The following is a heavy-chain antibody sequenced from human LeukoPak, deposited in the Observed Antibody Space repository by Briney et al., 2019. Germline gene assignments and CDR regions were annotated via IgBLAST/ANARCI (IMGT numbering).Heavy chain of an antibody. CDR3: AKGGSGSSSGRYFDY. J-gene: IGHJ4*02. Sequence: PGRSLRLSCAASGFTFDDYAMHWVRHAPGKGLEWVSGISWNSGSIGYADSVKGRFTISRDNSKNTLYLQMNSLRAEDTAVYYCAKGGSGSSSGRYFDYWGQGTLVTVSS. V-gene: IGHV3-9*01. CDR1: GFTFDDYA. D-gene: IGHD6-6*01. CDR2: ISWNSGSI.